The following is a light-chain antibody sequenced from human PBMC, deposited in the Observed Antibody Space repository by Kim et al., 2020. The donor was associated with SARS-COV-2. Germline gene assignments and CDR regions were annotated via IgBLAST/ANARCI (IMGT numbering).Light chain of an antibody. CDR2: GAA. CDR1: ESDSSV. Sequence: SPGERATRSCRASESDSSVLAWYQKRPGQAPRLLSYGAATRATGIPARCSGSGSGTEFTLTIRSLQSEDLAVYYCKQYSSWPPGWTFGQGTKLEI. V-gene: IGKV3-15*01. CDR3: KQYSSWPPGWT. J-gene: IGKJ2*02.